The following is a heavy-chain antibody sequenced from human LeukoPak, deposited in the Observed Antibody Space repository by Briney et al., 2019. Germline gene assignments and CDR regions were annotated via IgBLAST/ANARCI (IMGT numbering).Heavy chain of an antibody. CDR2: ISSSGSDK. J-gene: IGHJ3*02. CDR1: GFPFSDHE. CDR3: ARRTSGAFAI. V-gene: IGHV3-48*03. Sequence: PGGSLRLSCAASGFPFSDHEMNWVRQAPGKGLEWVSYISSSGSDKYYPDSVKGRFTTSRDNAKNSLYLQMNSLRAEDTAVYYCARRTSGAFAIWGQGTKVTVSS.